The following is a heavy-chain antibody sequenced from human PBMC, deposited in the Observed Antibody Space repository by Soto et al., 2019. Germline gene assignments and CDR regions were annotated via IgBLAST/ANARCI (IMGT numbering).Heavy chain of an antibody. J-gene: IGHJ6*02. CDR3: ARVVTGTTGDYYYGMDV. CDR2: IIPIFGTA. Sequence: QVQLVQSGAEVKKPGSSVKVSCKASGGTFSSYAISWVRQAPGQGLEWMGGIIPIFGTANYAQKFQGRVTITADESTRTAYMELSSLRSEDTAVYYCARVVTGTTGDYYYGMDVWGQGTTVTVSS. V-gene: IGHV1-69*12. D-gene: IGHD1-20*01. CDR1: GGTFSSYA.